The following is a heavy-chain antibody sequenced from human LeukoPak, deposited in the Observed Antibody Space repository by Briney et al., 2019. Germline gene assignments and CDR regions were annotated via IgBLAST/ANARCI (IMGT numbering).Heavy chain of an antibody. CDR2: IYYSGST. Sequence: PSETLSLTCAVSGGSISSSNWWSWVRQPPGKGLEYVGYIYYSGSTYYNPSLKSRVTISVDTSKNQFSLKLSSVTAADTAVYYCARAGYYYGSGSYYNTPHFDYWGQGTLVTVSS. CDR3: ARAGYYYGSGSYYNTPHFDY. D-gene: IGHD3-10*01. CDR1: GGSISSSNW. J-gene: IGHJ4*02. V-gene: IGHV4-4*02.